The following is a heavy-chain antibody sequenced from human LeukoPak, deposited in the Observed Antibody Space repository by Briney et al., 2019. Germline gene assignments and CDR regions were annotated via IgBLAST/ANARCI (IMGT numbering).Heavy chain of an antibody. CDR1: GFTFDDYA. CDR2: ISWNSGSI. CDR3: AKDLGNYYDTNAADY. D-gene: IGHD3-22*01. J-gene: IGHJ4*02. Sequence: SLRLSCAASGFTFDDYAMHWVRQAPGKGLEWVSGISWNSGSIGYADSVKGRFTISRDNAKNSLYLQMNSLRAEDTALYYCAKDLGNYYDTNAADYWGQGTLVTVSS. V-gene: IGHV3-9*01.